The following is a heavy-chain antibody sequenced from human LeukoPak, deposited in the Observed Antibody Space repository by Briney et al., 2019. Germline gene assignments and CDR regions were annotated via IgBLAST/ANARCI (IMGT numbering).Heavy chain of an antibody. Sequence: GGSLRLSCAASGFTFSNYAMSWVRQAPGKGLEWVSAISGSASSTYHADSVKGRFTISRDNSKNTLYLQMNSLRVEDSAVYYCARVDGYCSGGSCGWGQGTLVTVSS. V-gene: IGHV3-23*01. J-gene: IGHJ4*02. D-gene: IGHD2-15*01. CDR3: ARVDGYCSGGSCG. CDR1: GFTFSNYA. CDR2: ISGSASST.